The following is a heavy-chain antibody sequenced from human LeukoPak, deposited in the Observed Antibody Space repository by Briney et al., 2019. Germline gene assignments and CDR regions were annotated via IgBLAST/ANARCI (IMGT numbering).Heavy chain of an antibody. CDR2: ISGGDDST. V-gene: IGHV3-23*01. Sequence: GGSLRLSCAASGFTFTSYAMTWVRQAPGKGLEWVSGISGGDDSTYYADSVKGRFTISRDNSKNRLNLQMNSLRAEDTAVYYCAKDHTRDSSGYFWDWIGFWGQGTLVTVSS. D-gene: IGHD3-22*01. CDR3: AKDHTRDSSGYFWDWIGF. CDR1: GFTFTSYA. J-gene: IGHJ4*02.